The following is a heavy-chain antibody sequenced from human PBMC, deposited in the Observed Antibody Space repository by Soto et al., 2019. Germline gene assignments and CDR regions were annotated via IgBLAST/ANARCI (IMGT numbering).Heavy chain of an antibody. J-gene: IGHJ4*02. CDR1: GGTFSSYA. Sequence: SVKVSCKASGGTFSSYAISWVRQAPGQGLEWMGGIIPIFGTANYAQKFQGRVTITADESTSTAYMELSSLRSEDTAVYYCATQYSSSSSPFDYWGQGTLVTVSS. CDR3: ATQYSSSSSPFDY. CDR2: IIPIFGTA. V-gene: IGHV1-69*13. D-gene: IGHD6-6*01.